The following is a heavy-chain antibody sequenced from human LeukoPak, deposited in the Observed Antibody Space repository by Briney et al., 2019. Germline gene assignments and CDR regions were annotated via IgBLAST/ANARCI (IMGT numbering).Heavy chain of an antibody. CDR3: ARGPGIDWLLSYFDY. D-gene: IGHD3-9*01. V-gene: IGHV1-69*05. Sequence: SVKVSCKASGGTFSSYAISWLRQAPGQGLEWMGGIIPIFGTANYAQKFQGRVTITTDESTSTAYMELSSLRSEDTAVYYCARGPGIDWLLSYFDYWGQGTLVTVSS. J-gene: IGHJ4*02. CDR2: IIPIFGTA. CDR1: GGTFSSYA.